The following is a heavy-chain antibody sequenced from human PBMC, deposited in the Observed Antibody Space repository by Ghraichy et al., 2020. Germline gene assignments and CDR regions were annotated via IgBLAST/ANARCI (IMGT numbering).Heavy chain of an antibody. D-gene: IGHD1-26*01. CDR3: AKPQWELVA. CDR1: GFTFTSYT. CDR2: ISGSGDST. J-gene: IGHJ5*02. V-gene: IGHV3-23*01. Sequence: GESLNISCVASGFTFTSYTMSWVRQAPGKGLEWVSAISGSGDSTFYADSVKGRFTISRDNSKTTLYLQMNSLRAEDTAVYYCAKPQWELVAWGQGTLVTVSS.